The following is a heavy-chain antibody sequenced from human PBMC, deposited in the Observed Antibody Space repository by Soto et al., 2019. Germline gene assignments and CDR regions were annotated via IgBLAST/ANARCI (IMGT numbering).Heavy chain of an antibody. CDR2: VNHSGGI. J-gene: IGHJ4*02. CDR1: GGSFSGYY. Sequence: QVQLQQWGAGLLKPSETLSLTCVAYGGSFSGYYWSWIRQPPGKGLAWLGEVNHSGGIDYNPSLKSRVTISVDTSKNQFSLKLSSVTAADTAVYYCAGRNGYYSGIDYWGQGTLVTVSS. CDR3: AGRNGYYSGIDY. V-gene: IGHV4-34*02. D-gene: IGHD3-22*01.